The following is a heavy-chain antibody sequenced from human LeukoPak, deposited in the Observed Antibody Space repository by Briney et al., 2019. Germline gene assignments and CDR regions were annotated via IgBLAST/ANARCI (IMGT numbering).Heavy chain of an antibody. V-gene: IGHV1-69*06. CDR2: IIPIFGTA. J-gene: IGHJ6*03. CDR3: ARTPCGRYFDWSSPDYYYYYYMDV. Sequence: ASVKVSCKASGGTFSSYAISWVRQAPGQGLEWMGGIIPIFGTAKYAQKFQGRVTITADKSTTTAYMELSSLRSENTDVYYCARTPCGRYFDWSSPDYYYYYYMDVWGQGTMVTVSS. D-gene: IGHD3-9*01. CDR1: GGTFSSYA.